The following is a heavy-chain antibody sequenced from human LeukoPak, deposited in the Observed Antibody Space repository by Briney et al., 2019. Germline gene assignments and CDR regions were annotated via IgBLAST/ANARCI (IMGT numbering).Heavy chain of an antibody. CDR3: AKIDGSGWYRY. D-gene: IGHD6-19*01. J-gene: IGHJ4*02. CDR1: GFTFRNYV. CDR2: INAPGGTT. Sequence: PGGSLRLSCAASGFTFRNYVMSWVRQAPGMGLGWVSAINAPGGTTYSADSVKGRFTISRDNSKNTLYLQMNSLRAEDTAVYYCAKIDGSGWYRYWGQGTLVTVSS. V-gene: IGHV3-23*01.